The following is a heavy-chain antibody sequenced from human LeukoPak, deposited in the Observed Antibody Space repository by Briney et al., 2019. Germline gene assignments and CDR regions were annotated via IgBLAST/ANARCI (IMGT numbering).Heavy chain of an antibody. V-gene: IGHV3-64D*06. CDR2: ISDDGGST. D-gene: IGHD6-19*01. CDR1: GFTFSIYT. CDR3: VNLGQWLVPDYYYGMDV. Sequence: GGSLRLSCSASGFTFSIYTMHWVRQAPGKGLEYVSGISDDGGSTYYADSVKDRFTISRDNSKNTLYLQMSSLTPEDTARYYCVNLGQWLVPDYYYGMDVWGQGTTVTVSS. J-gene: IGHJ6*02.